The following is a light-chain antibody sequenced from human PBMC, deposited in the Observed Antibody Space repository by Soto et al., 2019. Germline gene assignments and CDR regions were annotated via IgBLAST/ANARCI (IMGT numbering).Light chain of an antibody. V-gene: IGLV3-9*01. CDR2: RDS. J-gene: IGLJ3*02. CDR3: QVWDSSTARV. CDR1: NIGRKN. Sequence: SYELTQPLSVSVALGQTARITCGGNNIGRKNVHGYQQKPGQAPVLVIYRDSNRPSGIPERFSGSNSGNTATLTISRAQAGDEADYYCQVWDSSTARVYGGGTKPTAL.